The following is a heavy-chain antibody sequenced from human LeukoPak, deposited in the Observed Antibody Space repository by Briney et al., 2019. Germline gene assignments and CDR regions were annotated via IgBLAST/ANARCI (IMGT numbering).Heavy chain of an antibody. D-gene: IGHD2-2*01. CDR3: ARLGVVVVPAGKTLIKWFDP. J-gene: IGHJ5*02. CDR1: GYSISSGYY. V-gene: IGHV4-38-2*01. CDR2: IYHSGST. Sequence: SETLSLTCAVSGYSISSGYYWGWIRQPPGKGLEWIGSIYHSGSTYYNPSLKSRVTISVDTSKNQFSLKLRSVTAAVTAVYYCARLGVVVVPAGKTLIKWFDPWGQGTLVTVSS.